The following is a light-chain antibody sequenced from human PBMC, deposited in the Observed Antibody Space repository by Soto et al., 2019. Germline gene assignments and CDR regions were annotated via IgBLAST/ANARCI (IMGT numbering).Light chain of an antibody. CDR1: QSVSSRY. CDR3: QQYVNPRSI. J-gene: IGKJ1*01. Sequence: EIVLTQSPGTRSLSPGERATLSCRARQSVSSRYLAWYQQKPGQAPRLLISGASTRATGIQDRFSGSGSGTDFTLTISRLEREYVSVDYCQQYVNPRSIVGQGTKVRI. V-gene: IGKV3-20*01. CDR2: GAS.